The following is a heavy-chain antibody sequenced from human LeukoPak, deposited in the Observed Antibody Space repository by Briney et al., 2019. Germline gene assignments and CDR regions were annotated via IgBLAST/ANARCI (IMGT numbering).Heavy chain of an antibody. CDR1: GYTFTSYA. J-gene: IGHJ4*02. Sequence: GASVKVSCKASGYTFTSYAMHWVRQAPGQRLEWMGWINAGNGNTKYSQKFQGRVTITRDTSASTAYMELSSLRSEDTAVYYCARGRGERYFDWCYWGQGTLVTVPS. V-gene: IGHV1-3*01. CDR2: INAGNGNT. CDR3: ARGRGERYFDWCY. D-gene: IGHD3-9*01.